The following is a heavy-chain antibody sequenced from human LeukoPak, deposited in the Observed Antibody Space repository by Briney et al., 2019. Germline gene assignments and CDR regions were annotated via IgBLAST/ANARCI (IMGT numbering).Heavy chain of an antibody. J-gene: IGHJ5*02. CDR3: ARDLSYYYDSSGYATPAARFDP. V-gene: IGHV1-2*02. CDR2: INPNSGGT. D-gene: IGHD3-22*01. CDR1: GYTFTGYY. Sequence: GTSVKVSCKASGYTFTGYYMHWVRQAPGQGLEWMGWINPNSGGTNYAQKFQGRVTMTRDTSISTAYMELSRLRSDDTAVYYCARDLSYYYDSSGYATPAARFDPWGQGTLVTVSS.